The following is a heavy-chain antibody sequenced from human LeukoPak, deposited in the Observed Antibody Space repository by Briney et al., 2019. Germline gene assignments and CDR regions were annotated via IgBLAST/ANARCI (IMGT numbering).Heavy chain of an antibody. CDR2: IDYSGST. D-gene: IGHD6-13*01. CDR3: ARGPLSIAAPGKFAYFDY. CDR1: GGSISRYY. J-gene: IGHJ4*02. Sequence: SETLSLTCSVSGGSISRYYWSWIRQSPGKGLEWIAYIDYSGSTNYNASLKSRVNIAVDTSKNQFSLKLNSVTAADTAVYYCARGPLSIAAPGKFAYFDYWGQGTLVTVSS. V-gene: IGHV4-59*01.